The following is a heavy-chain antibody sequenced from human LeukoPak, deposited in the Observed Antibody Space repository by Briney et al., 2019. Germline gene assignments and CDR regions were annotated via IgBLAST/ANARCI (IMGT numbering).Heavy chain of an antibody. CDR3: ARSHDEDAFDN. J-gene: IGHJ3*02. CDR2: IYHSGST. Sequence: PSQTLSLTCTVSGGSISSGGYYWSWIRQPPGKGLEWIGYIYHSGSTYYNPSLKSRVTISVDRSKNQFSLKLSSVTAADTAVYYCARSHDEDAFDNWGQGTMVTVSS. V-gene: IGHV4-30-2*01. D-gene: IGHD3-16*01. CDR1: GGSISSGGYY.